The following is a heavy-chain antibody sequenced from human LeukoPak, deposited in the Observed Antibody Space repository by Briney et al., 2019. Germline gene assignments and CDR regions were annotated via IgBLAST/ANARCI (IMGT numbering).Heavy chain of an antibody. V-gene: IGHV3-53*05. D-gene: IGHD1-26*01. CDR2: IYSGGST. CDR3: AKTGSGSYLGHYYYYGMDV. J-gene: IGHJ6*02. CDR1: GFTVSSNY. Sequence: GGSLRLSCAASGFTVSSNYMSWVRQAPGKGLEWVSVIYSGGSTYYADSVKGRFTISRDNSKNTLYLQMNSLRAEDTAVYYCAKTGSGSYLGHYYYYGMDVWGQGTTVTVSS.